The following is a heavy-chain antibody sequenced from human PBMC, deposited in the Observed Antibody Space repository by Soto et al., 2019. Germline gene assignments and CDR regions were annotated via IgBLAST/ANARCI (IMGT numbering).Heavy chain of an antibody. J-gene: IGHJ4*02. CDR3: ARVAY. CDR2: INTGTGNT. CDR1: GYTFTSQT. Sequence: ASVKVSCKASGYTFTSQTVYWVRQAPGQSLEWMGWINTGTGNTRYSQQFQGRVTITRDMSARTAYMELSNLRFEDTAVYYCARVAYWGQGTLVTVSS. V-gene: IGHV1-3*04.